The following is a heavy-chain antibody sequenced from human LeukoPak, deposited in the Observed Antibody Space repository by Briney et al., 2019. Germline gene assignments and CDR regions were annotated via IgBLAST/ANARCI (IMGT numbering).Heavy chain of an antibody. CDR2: INHSGST. J-gene: IGHJ3*02. CDR3: ARALGVHDAFDI. D-gene: IGHD2-8*01. Sequence: SETLSLTCAVYGGSFSGYYWSWIRHPPGKGLEWIGEINHSGSTNYNPSLKGRVTISVDTSKNPRPRTLSSVTAADTAAYYCARALGVHDAFDIWGQGTMVTVSS. V-gene: IGHV4-34*01. CDR1: GGSFSGYY.